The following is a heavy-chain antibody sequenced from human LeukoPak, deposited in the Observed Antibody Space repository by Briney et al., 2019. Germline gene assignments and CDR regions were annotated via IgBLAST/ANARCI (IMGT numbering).Heavy chain of an antibody. CDR1: GVTVSSNY. V-gene: IGHV3-53*01. CDR3: ASPTGQRWLQLLH. D-gene: IGHD5-24*01. Sequence: GGSLRLSCAASGVTVSSNYMSWVRQAPGKGLEWVSVIYSGGSTYYADSVKGRFTISRDNSKNTLYLQMNSLRAEDTAVYYCASPTGQRWLQLLHWGQGTLVTVSS. CDR2: IYSGGST. J-gene: IGHJ4*02.